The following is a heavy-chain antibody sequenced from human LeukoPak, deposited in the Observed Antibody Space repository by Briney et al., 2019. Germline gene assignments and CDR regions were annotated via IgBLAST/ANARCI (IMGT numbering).Heavy chain of an antibody. D-gene: IGHD3-3*01. CDR2: IQYDGSNE. CDR3: ARGSYYDFWSGYSNYYYYYYMDV. CDR1: GFTFSSYG. J-gene: IGHJ6*03. Sequence: GGSLRLSCAASGFTFSSYGMHWVRQAPGKGLEWVAYIQYDGSNEQYADSVKGRFSISRDSSKNILYLQMNSLRAEDTAVYYCARGSYYDFWSGYSNYYYYYYMDVWGKGTTVTVSS. V-gene: IGHV3-30*02.